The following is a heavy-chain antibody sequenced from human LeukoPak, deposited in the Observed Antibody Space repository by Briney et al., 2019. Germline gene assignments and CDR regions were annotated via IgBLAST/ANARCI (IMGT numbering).Heavy chain of an antibody. V-gene: IGHV3-23*01. D-gene: IGHD2-15*01. J-gene: IGHJ4*02. CDR2: ISNNGGYT. CDR1: GFTLNNAW. Sequence: PGGSLRLSCAASGFTLNNAWMSWVRQAPGKGLEWVSAISNNGGYTYYADSVQGRFTISRDNSKSTLCLQMNSLRVEDTAVYYCAKQLGYCSDGSCYFPYWGQGTLSPSPQ. CDR3: AKQLGYCSDGSCYFPY.